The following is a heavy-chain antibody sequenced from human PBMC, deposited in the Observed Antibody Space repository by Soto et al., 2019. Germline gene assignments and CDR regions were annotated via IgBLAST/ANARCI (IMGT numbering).Heavy chain of an antibody. CDR1: GGSISSSSYY. V-gene: IGHV4-39*01. Sequence: QLQLQESGPGLVKPSETLSLTCTVSGGSISSSSYYWGWIRQPPGKGLEWIGSIYYSGSTYYNPSLKSRVTISVDTSKNQFSLKLSSVTAADTAVYYCARLTGSHSSSWYGGYYYGMDVWGQGTTVTASS. J-gene: IGHJ6*02. CDR3: ARLTGSHSSSWYGGYYYGMDV. CDR2: IYYSGST. D-gene: IGHD6-13*01.